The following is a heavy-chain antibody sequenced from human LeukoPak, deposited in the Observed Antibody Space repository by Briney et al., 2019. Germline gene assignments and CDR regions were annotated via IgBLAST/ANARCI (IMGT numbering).Heavy chain of an antibody. Sequence: GGSLRLSCAASGFTFSSYALSWVRQAPGKGLEWVSAISGSGGSTYYADSVKGRFTISRDNSKNTLYLQMNSLRAEDTAVYYCAKHGLLKDDFWSGYTPPRYFDYWGQGTLVTVSS. CDR2: ISGSGGST. CDR1: GFTFSSYA. V-gene: IGHV3-23*01. J-gene: IGHJ4*02. CDR3: AKHGLLKDDFWSGYTPPRYFDY. D-gene: IGHD3-3*01.